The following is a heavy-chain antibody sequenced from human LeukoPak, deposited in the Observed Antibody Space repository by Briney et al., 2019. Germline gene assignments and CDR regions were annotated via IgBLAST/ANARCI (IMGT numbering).Heavy chain of an antibody. J-gene: IGHJ3*02. CDR1: GFTFSSYA. V-gene: IGHV3-30-3*01. CDR3: ARRGAHDAFDI. CDR2: ISYDGSNK. Sequence: GRSLRLSCAASGFTFSSYAMHWVRQAPGKGLERVAVISYDGSNKYYADSVKGRFTISRDNSKNTLYLQMNSLRAEDTAVYYCARRGAHDAFDIWGQGTMVTVSS. D-gene: IGHD3-10*01.